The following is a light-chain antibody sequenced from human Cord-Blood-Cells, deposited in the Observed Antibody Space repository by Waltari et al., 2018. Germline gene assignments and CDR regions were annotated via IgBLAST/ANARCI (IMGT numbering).Light chain of an antibody. CDR2: DVS. J-gene: IGLJ2*01. Sequence: QSALTQPASVSGSPGQSITISCTGTSSDVGGYNYVSWYQQHPGKAPKLMIYDVSNRPSGGSNRFSGSKSSNTASLTISGLQAEDEADYYCSSYTSSSTEVFGGGTKLTVL. CDR3: SSYTSSSTEV. V-gene: IGLV2-14*01. CDR1: SSDVGGYNY.